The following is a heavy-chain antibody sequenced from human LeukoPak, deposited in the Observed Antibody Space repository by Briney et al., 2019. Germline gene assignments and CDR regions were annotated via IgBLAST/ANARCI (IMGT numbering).Heavy chain of an antibody. CDR1: GFTFSSYA. V-gene: IGHV3-23*01. CDR3: TTDRAQGGQWPPWDY. Sequence: GGSLRLSCAASGFTFSSYAMSWVRQAPGKGLEWVSAISGSGGSTYYADSVKGRFTISRDNSKNTLYLQMNSLRAEDTAVYYCTTDRAQGGQWPPWDYWGQGTLVTVSS. CDR2: ISGSGGST. J-gene: IGHJ4*02. D-gene: IGHD6-19*01.